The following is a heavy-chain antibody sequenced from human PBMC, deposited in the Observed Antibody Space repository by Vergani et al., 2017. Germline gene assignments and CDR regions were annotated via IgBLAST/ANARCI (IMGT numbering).Heavy chain of an antibody. Sequence: EVQLVESGGGLVPPGRSLRLSCAASGFSFGDYAMTWVRQAPGKGLGWVAFIRNKAYGGTTEYAASVKGRFTISRDDSKRLAYLQLSGLKTEDTAVYFCSRGRRYSFGYSGDRGQGTLVAVSS. CDR3: SRGRRYSFGYSGD. CDR1: GFSFGDYA. CDR2: IRNKAYGGTT. D-gene: IGHD5-18*01. J-gene: IGHJ4*02. V-gene: IGHV3-49*04.